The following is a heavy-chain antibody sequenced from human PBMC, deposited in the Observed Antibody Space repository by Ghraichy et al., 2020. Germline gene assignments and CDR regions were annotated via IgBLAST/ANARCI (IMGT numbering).Heavy chain of an antibody. V-gene: IGHV3-7*01. CDR1: GFTFSSYW. Sequence: LSLTCAASGFTFSSYWMSWVRQAPGKGLEWVANIKQDGSEKYYVDSVKGRFTISRDNAKNSLYLQMNSLRAEDTAVYYCARVGVAGTPSFDYWGQGTLVTVSS. J-gene: IGHJ4*02. D-gene: IGHD6-19*01. CDR3: ARVGVAGTPSFDY. CDR2: IKQDGSEK.